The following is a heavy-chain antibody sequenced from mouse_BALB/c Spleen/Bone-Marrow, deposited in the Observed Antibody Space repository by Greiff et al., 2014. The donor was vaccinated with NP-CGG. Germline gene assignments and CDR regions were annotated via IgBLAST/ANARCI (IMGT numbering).Heavy chain of an antibody. CDR1: GYTFTSYW. CDR3: TRDDYGY. V-gene: IGHV1S127*01. CDR2: IDPSDSYT. J-gene: IGHJ2*01. D-gene: IGHD2-4*01. Sequence: QVQLKQSGAELVKPGASVKMSCKASGYTFTSYWMHWVKQRPGQGLEWIGTIDPSDSYTSYNQKFKGKATLTVDTSSSTAYMQLSSLTSEDSVVYYCTRDDYGYWGQGTTLTVSS.